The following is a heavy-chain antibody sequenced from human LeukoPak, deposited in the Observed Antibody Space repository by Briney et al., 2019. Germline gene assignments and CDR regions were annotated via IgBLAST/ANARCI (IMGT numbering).Heavy chain of an antibody. CDR2: IVVGSGNT. CDR1: GFTFTSSA. D-gene: IGHD5-12*01. Sequence: ASVKVSCKASGFTFTSSAMQWVRQARGQRLEWIGWIVVGSGNTNYAQKFQERVTITRDMSTSTAYMELSSLRSEDTAVYYCARAIDVFSGYDIPDYFDYWGQGTLVTVSS. V-gene: IGHV1-58*02. CDR3: ARAIDVFSGYDIPDYFDY. J-gene: IGHJ4*02.